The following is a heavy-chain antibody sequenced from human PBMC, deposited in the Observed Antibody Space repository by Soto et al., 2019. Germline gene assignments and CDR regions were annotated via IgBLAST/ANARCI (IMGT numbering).Heavy chain of an antibody. CDR1: GFTFSDHY. D-gene: IGHD6-13*01. CDR2: IYNDGTYA. V-gene: IGHV3-74*01. J-gene: IGHJ4*02. Sequence: PGGSLRLSCTTSGFTFSDHYMSWVRQAPGKGPVWVARIYNDGTYAHYADSVKGRFTISRDNAKDTLYLQRNDLRAEDSALYHCTRGPWATSAGTSAHWGQGTLVTVSS. CDR3: TRGPWATSAGTSAH.